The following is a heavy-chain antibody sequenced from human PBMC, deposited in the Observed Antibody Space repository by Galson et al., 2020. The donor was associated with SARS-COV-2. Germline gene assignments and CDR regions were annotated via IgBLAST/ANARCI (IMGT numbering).Heavy chain of an antibody. CDR2: LNNPVGNT. J-gene: IGHJ4*02. V-gene: IGHV3-48*03. CDR1: GFSLSDHE. Sequence: GESLKISCEVSGFSLSDHEVNWVRQAPGRGLEWISYLNNPVGNTFYAASVKGRFTISRDTARNSFYLQMNSLRAEDTAVYYCARETPSSGGDCIDYWGQGTLVTVSS. D-gene: IGHD2-21*02. CDR3: ARETPSSGGDCIDY.